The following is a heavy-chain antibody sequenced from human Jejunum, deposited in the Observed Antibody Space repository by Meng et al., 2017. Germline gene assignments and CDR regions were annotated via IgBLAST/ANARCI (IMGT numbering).Heavy chain of an antibody. J-gene: IGHJ4*02. CDR2: IKSDGSST. CDR1: GFTFSNYW. D-gene: IGHD6-13*01. V-gene: IGHV3-74*01. CDR3: VRGGSAAELVFQS. Sequence: GESLKISCAASGFTFSNYWMHWVRRAPGKGLVWVSTIKSDGSSTNYADSVKGRFTISRDNAKNTLYLQMNSLRVEDTSVYYCVRGGSAAELVFQSWGQGIQVTVSS.